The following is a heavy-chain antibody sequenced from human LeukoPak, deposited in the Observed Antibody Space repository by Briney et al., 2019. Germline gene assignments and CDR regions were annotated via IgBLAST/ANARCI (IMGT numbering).Heavy chain of an antibody. Sequence: PGGSLRLSCAASGFTFSSYAMSWVRQAPGKGLEWVSAISGNGGGTVYADSVKGRFTVFRDNAKNSLYLQMNSLTAGDTALYYCARAPYFYYGMDVWGRGTTVTVSS. V-gene: IGHV3-20*04. CDR3: ARAPYFYYGMDV. CDR1: GFTFSSYA. CDR2: ISGNGGGT. J-gene: IGHJ6*02.